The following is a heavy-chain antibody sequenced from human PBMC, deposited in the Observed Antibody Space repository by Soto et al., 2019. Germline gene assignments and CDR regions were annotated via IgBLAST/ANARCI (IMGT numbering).Heavy chain of an antibody. Sequence: LRLSCAASGFTFSSYAMSWVRQAPGKGLEWVSAISGSGGSTYYADSVKGRFTISRDNSKNTLYLQMNSLRAEDTAVYYCAKDKGRTVAPFDYWGQGTLVTVSS. D-gene: IGHD6-19*01. CDR1: GFTFSSYA. V-gene: IGHV3-23*01. J-gene: IGHJ4*02. CDR3: AKDKGRTVAPFDY. CDR2: ISGSGGST.